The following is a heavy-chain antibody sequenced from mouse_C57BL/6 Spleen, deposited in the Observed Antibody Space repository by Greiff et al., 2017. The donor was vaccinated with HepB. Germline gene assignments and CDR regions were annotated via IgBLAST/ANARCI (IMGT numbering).Heavy chain of an antibody. CDR1: GYTFTSYG. Sequence: QLQQSGAELARPGASVKLSCKASGYTFTSYGISWVKQRTGQGLEWIGEIYPRSGNTYYNEKFKGKATLTADKSSSTAYMELRSLTSEDSAVYFCARSDYYGSETWFAYWGQGTLVTVSA. CDR3: ARSDYYGSETWFAY. V-gene: IGHV1-81*01. D-gene: IGHD1-1*01. CDR2: IYPRSGNT. J-gene: IGHJ3*01.